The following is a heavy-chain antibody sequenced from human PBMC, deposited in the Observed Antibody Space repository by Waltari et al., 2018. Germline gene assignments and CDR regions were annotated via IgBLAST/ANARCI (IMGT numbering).Heavy chain of an antibody. J-gene: IGHJ5*02. Sequence: QVQLVQSGAEVLRPGASVKVSCQASGYTFINYEIILVRQAAGQGLEWMGWVNPNSGATAYEQKFQGRMPMTRDTSISTAYMELSNLRSDDTAFLYCARGRDVFANFDYSWFDPWGQGTLVTVSS. CDR1: GYTFINYE. D-gene: IGHD3-3*01. CDR2: VNPNSGAT. CDR3: ARGRDVFANFDYSWFDP. V-gene: IGHV1-8*02.